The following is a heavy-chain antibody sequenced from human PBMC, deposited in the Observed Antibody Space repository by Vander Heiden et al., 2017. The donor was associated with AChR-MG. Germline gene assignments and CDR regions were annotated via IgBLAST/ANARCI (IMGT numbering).Heavy chain of an antibody. CDR2: FDPEDGET. Sequence: QVQLVQSGAEVKKPGASVKVPCQVSGYTLTEFSRHWGRQDPGKGLEWMGGFDPEDGETIYAQKFQGRVTMTEDTSTDTAYMELSSLRSEDTAVYYCAPLDTLQGYWGQGTLVTVSS. CDR3: APLDTLQGY. J-gene: IGHJ4*02. V-gene: IGHV1-24*01. CDR1: GYTLTEFS. D-gene: IGHD4-4*01.